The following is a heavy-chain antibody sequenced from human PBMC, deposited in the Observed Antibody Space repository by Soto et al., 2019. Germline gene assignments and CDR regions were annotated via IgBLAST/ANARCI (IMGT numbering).Heavy chain of an antibody. CDR3: ASYNYYDSSGYYYVY. CDR2: IYYSGST. J-gene: IGHJ4*02. V-gene: IGHV4-31*03. Sequence: TKCLTCTVSDGSIRSGGYYWSWIRQHPGKGLEWIGYIYYSGSTYYNPSLKSRVTISVDTSKNQFSLKLSSVTAADTAVYYCASYNYYDSSGYYYVYWGQGTLVTVSS. D-gene: IGHD3-22*01. CDR1: DGSIRSGGYY.